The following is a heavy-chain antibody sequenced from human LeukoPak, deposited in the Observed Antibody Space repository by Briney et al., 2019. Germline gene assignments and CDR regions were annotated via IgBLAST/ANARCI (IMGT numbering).Heavy chain of an antibody. V-gene: IGHV2-5*02. Sequence: ESGPTLVNPTQTLTPTCTFSGFSLYSSGVGVGWIRQPPGKALEWLAVIYWDDDKRYNPPLRSRLTMSKDASKSQVFLVMSNMDPVDTATYYCAHRRPGHLTGWDDSYFDNWGPGTLVTVSS. CDR1: GFSLYSSGVG. CDR2: IYWDDDK. J-gene: IGHJ4*02. D-gene: IGHD1-1*01. CDR3: AHRRPGHLTGWDDSYFDN.